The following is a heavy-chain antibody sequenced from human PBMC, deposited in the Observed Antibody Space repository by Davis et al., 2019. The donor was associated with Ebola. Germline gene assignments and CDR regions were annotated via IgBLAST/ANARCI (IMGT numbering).Heavy chain of an antibody. CDR3: ARDKTLFGVVIMEYFDY. CDR2: ISSSSSTI. D-gene: IGHD3-3*01. Sequence: GGSLRLSCAASGFTFSSYSMNWVRQAPGKGLEWVSYISSSSSTIYYADSVKGRFTISRDNAKNSLYLQMNSLRAEDTAVYYCARDKTLFGVVIMEYFDYWGQGTLVTVSS. CDR1: GFTFSSYS. V-gene: IGHV3-48*04. J-gene: IGHJ4*02.